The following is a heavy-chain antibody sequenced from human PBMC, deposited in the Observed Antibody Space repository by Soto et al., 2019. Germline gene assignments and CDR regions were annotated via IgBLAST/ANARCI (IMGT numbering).Heavy chain of an antibody. V-gene: IGHV3-73*01. J-gene: IGHJ4*02. CDR2: IKTKAENYAT. CDR3: TRRDCSGGDCYSDFDY. CDR1: GFMFSGSD. D-gene: IGHD2-21*02. Sequence: GGSLRLSCAASGFMFSGSDIHWVRQASGEGLEWVGRIKTKAENYATALAASVRGRFSLSRDDSRNTAYLEMNSLKTEDTAVYYCTRRDCSGGDCYSDFDYWGQGALVTVSS.